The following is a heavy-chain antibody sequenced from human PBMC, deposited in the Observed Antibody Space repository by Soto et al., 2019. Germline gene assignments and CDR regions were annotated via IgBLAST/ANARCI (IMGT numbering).Heavy chain of an antibody. CDR1: GGSFSGYY. D-gene: IGHD2-2*01. Sequence: PSETLSLTCAVYGGSFSGYYWSWIRQPPGKGLEWIGEINHSGSTNYNPSLKSRVTISVDTSKNQFSLKLSSVTAADTAVYYCARGSGVPAFLYYYGMDVWGQGTTVTVSS. CDR3: ARGSGVPAFLYYYGMDV. CDR2: INHSGST. J-gene: IGHJ6*02. V-gene: IGHV4-34*01.